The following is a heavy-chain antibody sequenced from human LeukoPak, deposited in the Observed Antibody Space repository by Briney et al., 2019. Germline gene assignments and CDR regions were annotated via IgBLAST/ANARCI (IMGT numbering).Heavy chain of an antibody. V-gene: IGHV3-23*01. Sequence: GGSLRLSCAASGLTFSTYAMSWVRQAPGKGLEWVSAISGGGGTTYCADSVKGRFTITRDNSKNTLYLQINTLRAEDTAVYYCANFERTVAGPYNWFDPWGQGTQVTVSS. CDR1: GLTFSTYA. D-gene: IGHD6-19*01. CDR2: ISGGGGTT. J-gene: IGHJ5*02. CDR3: ANFERTVAGPYNWFDP.